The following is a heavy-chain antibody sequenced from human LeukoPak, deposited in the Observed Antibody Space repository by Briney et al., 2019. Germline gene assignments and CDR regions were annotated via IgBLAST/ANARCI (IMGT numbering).Heavy chain of an antibody. Sequence: PGGSLRLSCATSGFIFTNYWMNWVRQAPGKGLEWVAVISYDESNKYYADSVKGRFTISRDNSKNTLYLQMNSLRAEDTAVYYCARDGEMATITCGDYWGQGTLVTVSS. D-gene: IGHD5-24*01. J-gene: IGHJ4*02. CDR2: ISYDESNK. CDR3: ARDGEMATITCGDY. CDR1: GFIFTNYW. V-gene: IGHV3-30-3*01.